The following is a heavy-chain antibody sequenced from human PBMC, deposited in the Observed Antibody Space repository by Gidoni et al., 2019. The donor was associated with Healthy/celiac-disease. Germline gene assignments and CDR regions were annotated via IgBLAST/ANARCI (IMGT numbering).Heavy chain of an antibody. CDR3: ARGLRYFDWLPDGGYYGMDV. V-gene: IGHV1-8*01. Sequence: QVQLVPSGAEVQKPGASVKVSCKASGYTFHSYELNWVRQATGQGLEWMGWMNPNSGNTGYAQKFQGRVTMTRNTSISTAYMELSSLRSEDTAVYYCARGLRYFDWLPDGGYYGMDVWGQGTTVTVSS. CDR2: MNPNSGNT. J-gene: IGHJ6*02. D-gene: IGHD3-9*01. CDR1: GYTFHSYE.